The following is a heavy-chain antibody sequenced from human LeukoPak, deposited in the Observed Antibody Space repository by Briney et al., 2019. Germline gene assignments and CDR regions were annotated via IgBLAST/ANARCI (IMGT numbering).Heavy chain of an antibody. D-gene: IGHD3-22*01. CDR1: GFTFSSYT. CDR2: ISYDGSNK. V-gene: IGHV3-30*04. J-gene: IGHJ4*02. Sequence: PGRSLRLSCAASGFTFSSYTMHWVRQAPGKGLEWVAIISYDGSNKYYADSVKGRFTISRDNSKNTLYLQMNSLRAEDTAVYYCARGGHYDSSRGPFFDYWGQGTLVTVSS. CDR3: ARGGHYDSSRGPFFDY.